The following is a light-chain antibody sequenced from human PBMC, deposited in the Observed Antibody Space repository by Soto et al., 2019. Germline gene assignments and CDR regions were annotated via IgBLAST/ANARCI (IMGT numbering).Light chain of an antibody. V-gene: IGKV3-20*01. CDR2: GAS. Sequence: EIVLTQSPGTLSLSPGERATLSCRASQSVSSDCLAWYQQKPGQAPRLLIYGASSRATGIPDRFSGSGSGTDFTLTISRLEPEDFAVYYCQQYGSSPWTFGQGTKVEIK. CDR1: QSVSSDC. CDR3: QQYGSSPWT. J-gene: IGKJ1*01.